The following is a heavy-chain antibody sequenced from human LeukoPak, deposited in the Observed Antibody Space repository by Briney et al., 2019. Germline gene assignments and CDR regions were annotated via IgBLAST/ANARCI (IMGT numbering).Heavy chain of an antibody. D-gene: IGHD1-1*01. CDR2: INPNSGDT. Sequence: ASVKVSCKTSGYTFTGYHIHWVRQAPGQGLEWMGWINPNSGDTNYAQIFQGRVTMTRDTSISTAYMELSRLRSDDTAVYYCARDLLAGVRAPRGWFDPWGQGTLVTVSS. V-gene: IGHV1-2*02. J-gene: IGHJ5*02. CDR3: ARDLLAGVRAPRGWFDP. CDR1: GYTFTGYH.